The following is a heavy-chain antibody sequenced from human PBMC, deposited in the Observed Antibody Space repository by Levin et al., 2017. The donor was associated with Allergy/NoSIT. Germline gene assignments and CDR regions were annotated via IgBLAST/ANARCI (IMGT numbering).Heavy chain of an antibody. CDR3: ARHRGDYYDSSGPFDP. CDR2: IYYSGAT. D-gene: IGHD3-22*01. J-gene: IGHJ5*02. CDR1: GGSISSGDYY. Sequence: SETLSLTCTVSGGSISSGDYYWSWIRQPPGKGLEWIGYIYYSGATYYNPSLKSRVTISVDTSKNQFSLKLTSVTAADTAVYYCARHRGDYYDSSGPFDPWGQGTLVTVSS. V-gene: IGHV4-30-4*01.